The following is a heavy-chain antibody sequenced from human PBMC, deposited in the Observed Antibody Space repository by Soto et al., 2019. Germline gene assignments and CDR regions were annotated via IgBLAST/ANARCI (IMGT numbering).Heavy chain of an antibody. J-gene: IGHJ3*02. CDR2: INHSGST. CDR1: GGSFSGYY. V-gene: IGHV4-34*01. CDR3: ARVRQWLARNDAFDI. D-gene: IGHD6-19*01. Sequence: PSETPSLTCAVYGGSFSGYYWSWIRQPPGKGLEWIGEINHSGSTNYNPSLKSRVTISVDTSKNQFSLKLSSVTAADTAVYYCARVRQWLARNDAFDIWGQGTIVTVSS.